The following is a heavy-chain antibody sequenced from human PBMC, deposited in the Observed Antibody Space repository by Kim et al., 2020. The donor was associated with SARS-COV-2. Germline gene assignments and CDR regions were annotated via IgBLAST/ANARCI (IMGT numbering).Heavy chain of an antibody. J-gene: IGHJ3*02. CDR2: ISSSSSYI. CDR1: GFTFSSYS. Sequence: GGSLRLSCAASGFTFSSYSMNWVRQAPGKGLEWVSSISSSSSYIYYADSVKGRFTISRDNAKNSLYLQMNSLRAEDTAVYYCARYRGDSGSYFAFDIWGQGTMGTVSS. V-gene: IGHV3-21*01. CDR3: ARYRGDSGSYFAFDI. D-gene: IGHD1-26*01.